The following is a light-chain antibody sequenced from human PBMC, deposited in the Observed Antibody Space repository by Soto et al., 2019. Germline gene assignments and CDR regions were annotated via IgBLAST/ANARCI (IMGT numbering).Light chain of an antibody. CDR3: SLYMHGGISV. CDR1: SGSVSTGSY. Sequence: QTVVTQETSFSVSPGGTVTLTCGLSSGSVSTGSYPSWYQQTPGQSPRTLIYKTNTRSSGVPDRFSGSILGDKAALTITGAQGDDESYYYCSLYMHGGISVFGGGTKLTVL. J-gene: IGLJ3*02. CDR2: KTN. V-gene: IGLV8-61*01.